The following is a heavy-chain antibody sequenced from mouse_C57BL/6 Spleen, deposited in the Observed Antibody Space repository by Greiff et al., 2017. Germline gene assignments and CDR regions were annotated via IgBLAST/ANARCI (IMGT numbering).Heavy chain of an antibody. Sequence: QVHVKQPGAELVKPGASVKMSCKASGYTFTSYWITWVKQRPGQGLEWIGDIYPGSGSTNYNEKFKSKATLTVDTSSSTAYMQLSSLTSEDSAVYYCAISTVEVDYDMDYWGQGTTVTVSS. CDR1: GYTFTSYW. D-gene: IGHD1-1*01. J-gene: IGHJ4*01. V-gene: IGHV1-55*01. CDR3: AISTVEVDYDMDY. CDR2: IYPGSGST.